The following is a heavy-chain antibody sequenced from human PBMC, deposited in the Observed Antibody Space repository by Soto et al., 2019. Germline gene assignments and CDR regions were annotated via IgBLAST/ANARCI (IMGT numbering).Heavy chain of an antibody. CDR1: GFTFDDYA. Sequence: EVQLVESGGGLVQPGRSLRLSCAASGFTFDDYAMHWVRQAPGKGLEWVSGISWNSGSIGYADSVKGRFTISRDNAKNSLYLQRNSLRAEDTALYYCAKDSGYGDYSGFFDYWGQGTLVTVSS. V-gene: IGHV3-9*01. D-gene: IGHD4-17*01. J-gene: IGHJ4*02. CDR3: AKDSGYGDYSGFFDY. CDR2: ISWNSGSI.